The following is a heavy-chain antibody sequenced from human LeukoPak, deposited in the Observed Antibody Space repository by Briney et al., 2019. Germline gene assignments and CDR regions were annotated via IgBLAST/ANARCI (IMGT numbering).Heavy chain of an antibody. V-gene: IGHV4-30-4*08. CDR1: GGSISSGDYY. J-gene: IGHJ4*02. D-gene: IGHD5-18*01. CDR2: IYYSGST. Sequence: ASETLSLTCTVSGGSISSGDYYWSWIRQPPGKGLEWIGYIYYSGSTYYNPSLKSRVTISVDTSKNQFSLKLSSVTAADTAVYYCARAGAMVFFDYWGQGTLVTVSS. CDR3: ARAGAMVFFDY.